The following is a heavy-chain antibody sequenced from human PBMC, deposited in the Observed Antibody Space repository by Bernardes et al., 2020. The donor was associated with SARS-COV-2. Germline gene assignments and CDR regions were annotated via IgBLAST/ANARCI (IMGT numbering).Heavy chain of an antibody. D-gene: IGHD3-3*01. CDR1: GFTFSSYS. J-gene: IGHJ6*02. CDR2: ISSSSSYI. V-gene: IGHV3-21*01. CDR3: ARDMQEITIFGVATNGMDV. Sequence: VGSLRLSCAASGFTFSSYSMNWVRQAPGKGLEWVSSISSSSSYIYYADSVKGRFTISRDNAKNSLYLQMNSLRAEDTAVYYCARDMQEITIFGVATNGMDVWGQGTTVTVSS.